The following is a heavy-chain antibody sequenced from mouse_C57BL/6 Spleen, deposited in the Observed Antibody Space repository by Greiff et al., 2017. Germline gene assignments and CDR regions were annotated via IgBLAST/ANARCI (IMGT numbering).Heavy chain of an antibody. CDR2: IYPGSGST. D-gene: IGHD1-1*01. CDR3: ASYYGSSYGYFDV. J-gene: IGHJ1*03. CDR1: GYTFTSYW. Sequence: VQLQQPGAELVKPGASVKMSCKASGYTFTSYWLTWVKQRPGQGLEWIGDIYPGSGSTNYNEKFKSKATLTVDTSSSTAYMQLSSLTSEDSAVYYCASYYGSSYGYFDVWGTGTTVTVSS. V-gene: IGHV1-55*01.